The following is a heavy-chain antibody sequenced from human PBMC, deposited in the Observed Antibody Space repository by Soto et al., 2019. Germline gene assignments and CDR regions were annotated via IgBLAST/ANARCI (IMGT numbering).Heavy chain of an antibody. CDR1: GYIFSNQW. CDR3: ARRVLRETHFDY. V-gene: IGHV5-51*01. D-gene: IGHD3-10*02. Sequence: EVQLVQSGAEVKKPGDSLKISCKGSGYIFSNQWIGWVRQVPGKGLECMGIIYPGDSDTRYSPSFQGQVTISADKSISTADLQWNSLKASDTAMYYCARRVLRETHFDYWGQGTLVTVSS. CDR2: IYPGDSDT. J-gene: IGHJ4*02.